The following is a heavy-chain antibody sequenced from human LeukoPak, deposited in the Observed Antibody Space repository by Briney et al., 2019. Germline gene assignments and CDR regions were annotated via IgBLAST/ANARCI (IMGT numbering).Heavy chain of an antibody. V-gene: IGHV3-64D*06. CDR2: IGSNGRST. CDR1: GFTFGRFA. Sequence: GGSLRLSCSASGFTFGRFAMHWVRQAPGKGLEYLSGIGSNGRSTHNADSVKGRFTISRDNSKNTLSLQMTSLRAEDTAVYYCVNQISGWVYWGQGTLVTVSS. D-gene: IGHD6-19*01. J-gene: IGHJ4*02. CDR3: VNQISGWVY.